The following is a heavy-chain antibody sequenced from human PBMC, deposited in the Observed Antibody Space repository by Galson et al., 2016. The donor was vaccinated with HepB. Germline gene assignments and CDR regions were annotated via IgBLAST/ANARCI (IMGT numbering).Heavy chain of an antibody. J-gene: IGHJ6*03. CDR2: ISSKGSST. CDR1: GFIFRTYA. V-gene: IGHV3-64D*06. Sequence: LRLSCAASGFIFRTYAMHWVRQAPGKGLEYVSGISSKGSSTYYADSVKGRFSISRDNSKKTLYLQMSSLRAEDTAVYYCVKVGTTGDFFYDMDVWGKGTTVTVSS. D-gene: IGHD1-7*01. CDR3: VKVGTTGDFFYDMDV.